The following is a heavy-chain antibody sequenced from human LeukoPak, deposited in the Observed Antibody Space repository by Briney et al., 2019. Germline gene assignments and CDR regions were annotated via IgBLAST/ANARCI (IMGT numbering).Heavy chain of an antibody. V-gene: IGHV1-18*01. CDR3: AASDYLTYFDP. J-gene: IGHJ5*02. CDR1: GYTFTSYG. Sequence: ASVKVSCKASGYTFTSYGISWVRQAPGQGLEWMGWISAYNGNTNYAQKLQGRVTMTTDTSTSTAYMELSSLRSEDTAVYYCAASDYLTYFDPWGQGTLVTVSS. CDR2: ISAYNGNT. D-gene: IGHD4-17*01.